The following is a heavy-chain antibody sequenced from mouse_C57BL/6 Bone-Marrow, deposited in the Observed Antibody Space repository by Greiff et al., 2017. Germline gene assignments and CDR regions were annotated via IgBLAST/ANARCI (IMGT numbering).Heavy chain of an antibody. CDR1: GYTFTSYD. CDR2: IYPRDGST. Sequence: QVQLQQSGPELVKPGASVKLSCKASGYTFTSYDINWVKQRPGQGLEWIGWIYPRDGSTKYNEKFKGKATLTVDTSSSTAYMELHSLTSEDSAVYFYVRDCERNYWYFDVWGTGTTVTVSS. CDR3: VRDCERNYWYFDV. J-gene: IGHJ1*03. V-gene: IGHV1-85*01.